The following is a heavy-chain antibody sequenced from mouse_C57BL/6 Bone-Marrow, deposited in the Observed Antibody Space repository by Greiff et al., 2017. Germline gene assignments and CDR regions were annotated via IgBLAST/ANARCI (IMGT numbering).Heavy chain of an antibody. V-gene: IGHV1-55*01. J-gene: IGHJ1*03. D-gene: IGHD2-5*01. CDR3: ARPYYSNYWYFDF. Sequence: VQLQQPGAELVKPGASVKMSCKASGYTFTSYWITWVKQRPGQGLEWIGDIYPGSGSTNYNEKFKSKATLTVDKSSSTAYMQLSSLTSEDSAVYYCARPYYSNYWYFDFWGTGTTVTVSS. CDR2: IYPGSGST. CDR1: GYTFTSYW.